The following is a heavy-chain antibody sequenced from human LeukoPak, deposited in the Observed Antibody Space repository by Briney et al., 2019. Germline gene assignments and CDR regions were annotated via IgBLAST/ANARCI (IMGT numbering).Heavy chain of an antibody. D-gene: IGHD3-10*01. CDR2: INPNSGGT. CDR3: ARGYYYGSGRAFDI. V-gene: IGHV1-2*02. Sequence: ASVKVSCKASGYTFTGYYMHWVRQAPGQGLEWMGWINPNSGGTNYAQKFQGRVTMTRDTSISTAYMELSRLRSDDTAVYYCARGYYYGSGRAFDIRGQGTMVTVSS. J-gene: IGHJ3*02. CDR1: GYTFTGYY.